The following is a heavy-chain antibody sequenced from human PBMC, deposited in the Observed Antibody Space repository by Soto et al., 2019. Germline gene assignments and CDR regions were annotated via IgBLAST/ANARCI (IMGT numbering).Heavy chain of an antibody. V-gene: IGHV1-46*01. D-gene: IGHD1-1*01. CDR2: INPSGGST. CDR1: GYTFTSYY. CDR3: ARDVNEREPSGPAEAPDY. J-gene: IGHJ4*02. Sequence: GASVKVSCKASGYTFTSYYMHWVRQAPGQGLEWMGIINPSGGSTSYAQKFQGRVTMTRDTSTSTVYMELSSLRSEVTAVYYCARDVNEREPSGPAEAPDYWGQGTLVTVSS.